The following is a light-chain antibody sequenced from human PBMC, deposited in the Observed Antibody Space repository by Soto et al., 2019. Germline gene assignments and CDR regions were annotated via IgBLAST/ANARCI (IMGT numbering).Light chain of an antibody. CDR2: SNN. J-gene: IGLJ2*01. CDR1: SSNIGSNT. V-gene: IGLV1-44*01. Sequence: QSVLTQPPSASGTPGQRVTISCSGSSSNIGSNTVNWYQQLPGTAPKLLIYSNNQQPSGVPDRISGSKSGTSASLAISGLQSEDEADYYCAAWDDSLNGPVFGGGTKLTVL. CDR3: AAWDDSLNGPV.